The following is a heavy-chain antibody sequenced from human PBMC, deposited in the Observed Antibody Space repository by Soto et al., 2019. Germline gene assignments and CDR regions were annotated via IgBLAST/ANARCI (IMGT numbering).Heavy chain of an antibody. CDR2: ITGSSDFI. V-gene: IGHV3-21*04. CDR1: GFPFSDYI. Sequence: EVHLVESGGGLVKPGGSLRLSCTASGFPFSDYIMNWVRQAPGKGLEWVSSITGSSDFIHYADSVKGRFTISRDNANNSMYLQMNSLRAEDTAMYYCAREEFSDTSCYSTHFDSWGQGILVTVPS. CDR3: AREEFSDTSCYSTHFDS. J-gene: IGHJ4*02. D-gene: IGHD2-2*01.